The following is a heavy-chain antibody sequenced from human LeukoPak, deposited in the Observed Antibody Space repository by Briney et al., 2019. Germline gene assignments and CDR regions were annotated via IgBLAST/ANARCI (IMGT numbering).Heavy chain of an antibody. Sequence: AGGSLRLSCAASGFTFSSYSINWVRQAPGKGLEWVSYISSSSSTIYYADSVKGRFTISRDNAKNSLYLQMNSLRAEDTAVYYCARVRGSYASDYWGQGTLVTVSS. J-gene: IGHJ4*02. CDR3: ARVRGSYASDY. CDR2: ISSSSSTI. V-gene: IGHV3-48*01. CDR1: GFTFSSYS. D-gene: IGHD3-16*01.